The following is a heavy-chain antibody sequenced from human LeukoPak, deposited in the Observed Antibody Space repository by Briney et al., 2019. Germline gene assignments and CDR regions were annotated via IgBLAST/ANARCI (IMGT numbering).Heavy chain of an antibody. CDR3: ARDPYFYETSGYSYGMDV. J-gene: IGHJ6*02. V-gene: IGHV4-31*03. Sequence: SETLSLTCTVSGGSISSSGLHWGWIRQPPGKGLEWIGYISFRGNTHYNPSLKSRLTISVDTSKNQFSLRLSSVTAADTAVYYCARDPYFYETSGYSYGMDVWGQGTTVTVSS. D-gene: IGHD3-22*01. CDR1: GGSISSSGLH. CDR2: ISFRGNT.